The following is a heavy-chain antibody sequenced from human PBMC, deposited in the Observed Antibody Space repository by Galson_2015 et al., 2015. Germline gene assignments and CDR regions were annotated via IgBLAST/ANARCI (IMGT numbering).Heavy chain of an antibody. CDR2: IYPGDSDT. D-gene: IGHD6-19*01. J-gene: IGHJ4*02. Sequence: QSGAEVKKPGEFLKISCKGSGYSFTNYWIDWVRQMPGKGLEWMGIIYPGDSDTRYSPSFQGQVTISVDKSVSTAYLQWSSLKASDTAVYYCTRRGKMSSGWHPGDWGQGTRVTVSA. V-gene: IGHV5-51*01. CDR1: GYSFTNYW. CDR3: TRRGKMSSGWHPGD.